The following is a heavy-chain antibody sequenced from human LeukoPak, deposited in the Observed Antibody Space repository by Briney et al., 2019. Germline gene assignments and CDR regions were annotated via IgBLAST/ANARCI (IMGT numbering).Heavy chain of an antibody. CDR2: IYYSGST. D-gene: IGHD3-10*01. CDR3: ARDNGSGRGTLGAY. V-gene: IGHV4-59*12. J-gene: IGHJ4*02. Sequence: SETLSLTCTVSGGSISSYYWSWIRQPPGKGLEWIGYIYYSGSTNYNPSLKSRVTISVDTSKNQFSLKLSSVTAADTAVYYCARDNGSGRGTLGAYWGQGALVTVSS. CDR1: GGSISSYY.